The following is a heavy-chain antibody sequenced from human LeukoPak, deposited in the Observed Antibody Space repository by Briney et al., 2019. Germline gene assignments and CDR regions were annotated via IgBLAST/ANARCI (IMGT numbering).Heavy chain of an antibody. Sequence: SKTLSLTCAVYGGSFSGYYWSWIRQPPGKGLEWIGEINHSGSTNYNPSLKSRVTISVDTSKNQFSLKLSSVTAADTAVYYCARGGLLWFGEYGDFDYWGQGTLVTVSS. CDR3: ARGGLLWFGEYGDFDY. CDR2: INHSGST. J-gene: IGHJ4*02. V-gene: IGHV4-34*01. CDR1: GGSFSGYY. D-gene: IGHD3-10*01.